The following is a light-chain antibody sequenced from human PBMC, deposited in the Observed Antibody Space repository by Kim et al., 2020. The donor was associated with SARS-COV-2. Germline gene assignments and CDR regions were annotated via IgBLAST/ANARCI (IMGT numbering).Light chain of an antibody. V-gene: IGKV1-39*01. CDR2: DAS. Sequence: ASIGDRVSITCRASLHSNTSLYWYQHKRGKAPGLLVFDASNLHSGVPSRFSGSGSGTHFSLTISDLQREDFAVFYCQQTYKTPITFGGGTKVDIK. CDR1: LHSNTS. CDR3: QQTYKTPIT. J-gene: IGKJ4*01.